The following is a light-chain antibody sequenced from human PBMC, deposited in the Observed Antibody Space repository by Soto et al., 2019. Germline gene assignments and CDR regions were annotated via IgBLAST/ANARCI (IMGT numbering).Light chain of an antibody. CDR2: DNI. CDR3: GTWDSSLSAVV. J-gene: IGLJ1*01. V-gene: IGLV1-51*01. Sequence: QSVLTQPPSVSAAPGQKVTISCTGSSSNIGNNYVDWYQQLPGTAPKLLIYDNIKRPSGVPDRFSGSKSGTSATLAITGLQTGDEADYYCGTWDSSLSAVVFGAGTKVTVL. CDR1: SSNIGNNY.